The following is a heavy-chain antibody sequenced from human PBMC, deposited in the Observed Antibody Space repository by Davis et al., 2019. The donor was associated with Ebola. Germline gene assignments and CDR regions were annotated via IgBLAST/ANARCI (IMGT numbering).Heavy chain of an antibody. D-gene: IGHD6-13*01. V-gene: IGHV4-34*12. CDR2: IIPSVGT. Sequence: GSLRLSCAVYGGSFSGYSWGWIRQPPGKGLEWIGEIIPSVGTAYNPSLKSRVTISIDTSENQFALNLISVTAADTAVYYCARVQRYSSSWHIDYWGQGTLVTVSS. CDR3: ARVQRYSSSWHIDY. CDR1: GGSFSGYS. J-gene: IGHJ4*02.